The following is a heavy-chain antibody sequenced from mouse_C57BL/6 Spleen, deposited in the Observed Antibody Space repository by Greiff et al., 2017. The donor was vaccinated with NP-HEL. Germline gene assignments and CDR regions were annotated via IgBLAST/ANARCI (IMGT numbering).Heavy chain of an antibody. Sequence: VQLQQPGAELVMPGASVKLSCKASGYTFTSYWMHWVKQRPGQGLEWIGEIDPSDSYTNYNQKFKGKSTLTVDKSSSTAYMQLSSLTSEDSAVYYCARKIFYSNYAAMDYWGQGTSVTVSS. J-gene: IGHJ4*01. CDR3: ARKIFYSNYAAMDY. CDR2: IDPSDSYT. V-gene: IGHV1-69*01. CDR1: GYTFTSYW. D-gene: IGHD2-5*01.